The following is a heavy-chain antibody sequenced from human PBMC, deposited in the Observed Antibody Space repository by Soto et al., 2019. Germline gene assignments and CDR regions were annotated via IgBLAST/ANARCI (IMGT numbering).Heavy chain of an antibody. CDR3: ARDRTNYYGSGSLRPNWFEP. Sequence: GGSLRLSCAASRFTFSDYYMNWIRQAPGKGLEWISYISSSGSYTTYADSVKGRFTISRDNAKNSLFLQINDLRAEDTAVYYCARDRTNYYGSGSLRPNWFEPWGQGTLVTVSS. J-gene: IGHJ5*02. CDR1: RFTFSDYY. V-gene: IGHV3-11*05. D-gene: IGHD3-10*01. CDR2: ISSSGSYT.